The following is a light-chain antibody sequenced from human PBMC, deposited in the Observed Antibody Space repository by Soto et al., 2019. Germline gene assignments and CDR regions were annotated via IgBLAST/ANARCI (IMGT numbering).Light chain of an antibody. CDR1: SSDIGGYNH. J-gene: IGLJ2*01. V-gene: IGLV2-14*03. Sequence: QSALTQPASVSGSPGQSITISCTGASSDIGGYNHVSWYQQHPGKAPKLIIYNVSHRPSGVSTRFSGSKYGNTASLIIAGLQAEDEADYFCSSYTNTSPHVIFGGGTKVTAL. CDR2: NVS. CDR3: SSYTNTSPHVI.